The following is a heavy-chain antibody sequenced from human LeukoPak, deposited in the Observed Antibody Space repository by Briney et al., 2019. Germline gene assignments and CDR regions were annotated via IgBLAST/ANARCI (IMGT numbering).Heavy chain of an antibody. J-gene: IGHJ4*02. V-gene: IGHV1-18*01. CDR2: ISAYNGNT. CDR1: GYTFTNYG. CDR3: ARVKYSGYFISRWPFDY. D-gene: IGHD5-12*01. Sequence: ASVKVSCKASGYTFTNYGISWVRQAPGQGLECMGWISAYNGNTNYAQRFQGRVTMTTDTSTSTAYMELRSLRSDDTAVYYCARVKYSGYFISRWPFDYWGQGTLVTVSS.